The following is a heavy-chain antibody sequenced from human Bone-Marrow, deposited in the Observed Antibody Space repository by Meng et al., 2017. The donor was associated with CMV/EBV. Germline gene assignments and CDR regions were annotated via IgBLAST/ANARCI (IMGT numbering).Heavy chain of an antibody. J-gene: IGHJ6*02. CDR1: GFTFSSYG. CDR3: ARHTSDYYYYGIDL. D-gene: IGHD2-2*01. V-gene: IGHV3-30*02. CDR2: IRYDGSNK. Sequence: GESLKISCAASGFTFSSYGMHWVRQAPGKGLEWVAFIRYDGSNKYYADSVKGRFTISRDNSKNTLYLQMNSLRAEDTAVYYCARHTSDYYYYGIDLWGQGTTVTV.